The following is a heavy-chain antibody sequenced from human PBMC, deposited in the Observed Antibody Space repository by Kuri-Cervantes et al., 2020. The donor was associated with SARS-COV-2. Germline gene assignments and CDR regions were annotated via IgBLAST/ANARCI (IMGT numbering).Heavy chain of an antibody. CDR2: IGSTASDT. CDR3: AKDGLTRLYPWNELYN. V-gene: IGHV3-23*01. J-gene: IGHJ1*01. CDR1: GVTGSNFE. Sequence: GESLKISCEASGVTGSNFEMSCVRQAPGKGLEWLSTIGSTASDTYYADSVKGRFTVSRDKSKNVLFLQMNSLRVEDTAIYYCAKDGLTRLYPWNELYNWGLGTLVTVSS. D-gene: IGHD1-1*01.